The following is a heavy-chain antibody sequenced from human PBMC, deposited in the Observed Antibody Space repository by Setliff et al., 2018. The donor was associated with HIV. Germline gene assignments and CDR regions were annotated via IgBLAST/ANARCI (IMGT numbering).Heavy chain of an antibody. J-gene: IGHJ4*02. D-gene: IGHD4-17*01. Sequence: SETLSLTCSVSGGSISSSNYYWGWVRQPPGKGLEWIVNIYYSGSTYYNPSLKSRVTISVDTSKNQFSLRLTSVTAADTAVYYCARGHYGAWGQGTLVTVSS. CDR3: ARGHYGA. CDR2: IYYSGST. CDR1: GGSISSSNYY. V-gene: IGHV4-39*07.